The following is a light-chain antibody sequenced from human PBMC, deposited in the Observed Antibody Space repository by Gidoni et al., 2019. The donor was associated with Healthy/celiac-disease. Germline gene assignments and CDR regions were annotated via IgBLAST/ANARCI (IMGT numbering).Light chain of an antibody. Sequence: DIQMTQSPSTLSASVGDRVTITCRASQSISSWLAGYQQKPGKAPKLLIYKASSLESGVPSRFSGSGSGTEFTLTISSLQPDDFATYYCQQYNSYSPRTFGQGTKVEIK. CDR2: KAS. CDR3: QQYNSYSPRT. CDR1: QSISSW. V-gene: IGKV1-5*03. J-gene: IGKJ1*01.